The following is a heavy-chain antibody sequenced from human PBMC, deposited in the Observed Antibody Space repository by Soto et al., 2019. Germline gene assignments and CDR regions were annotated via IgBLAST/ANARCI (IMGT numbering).Heavy chain of an antibody. Sequence: GGSLRLSCAASGFTFSSYTMSWVRQAPGKGLVWVSRINSDGSSTSYADSVKGRFTISRDNAENTLYLQMNSLRAEDTAVYYCARASSTSCYYWGQGTLVTVSS. J-gene: IGHJ4*02. V-gene: IGHV3-74*01. CDR2: INSDGSST. CDR3: ARASSTSCYY. D-gene: IGHD2-2*01. CDR1: GFTFSSYT.